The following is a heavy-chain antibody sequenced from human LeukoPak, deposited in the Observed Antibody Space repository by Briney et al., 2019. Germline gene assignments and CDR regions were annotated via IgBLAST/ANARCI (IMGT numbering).Heavy chain of an antibody. CDR2: IIPIFGTA. J-gene: IGHJ6*03. CDR1: GGTFSSYA. Sequence: SVKVSCKASGGTFSSYAISWVRQAPGQGPEWMGRIIPIFGTANYAQKFQGRVTITTDESTSTAYMELSSLISEDTAVYYCARDVAITPPKNYYYMEVWGKGTTVTVSS. V-gene: IGHV1-69*05. CDR3: ARDVAITPPKNYYYMEV.